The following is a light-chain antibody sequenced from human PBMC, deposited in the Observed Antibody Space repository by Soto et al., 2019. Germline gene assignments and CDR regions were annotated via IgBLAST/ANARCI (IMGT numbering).Light chain of an antibody. CDR2: AVS. Sequence: QSALTQPASVSGSPGQSITISCTGTTSDFGTYNYVSWYQHHPGKVPKLLIFAVSNRPSGVSNRFSGSKSGNTASLTISGLQAEDEADYYCSSYTSRSTLVFGTGTKVTVL. CDR1: TSDFGTYNY. CDR3: SSYTSRSTLV. V-gene: IGLV2-14*01. J-gene: IGLJ1*01.